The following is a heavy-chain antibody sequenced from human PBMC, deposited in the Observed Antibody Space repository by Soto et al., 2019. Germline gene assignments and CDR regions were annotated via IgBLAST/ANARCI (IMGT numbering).Heavy chain of an antibody. CDR1: VFSLSTRGMC. CDR2: IDWDDDK. J-gene: IGHJ4*02. V-gene: IGHV2-70*11. Sequence: SGATLVNPTQTLTLTFTFSVFSLSTRGMCVSWIRQPPGKALEWLARIDWDDDKYYSTSLKTRLTISKDTSKNQVVLTMTNMDPVDTATYYCARTFIVGVSTVYFDYWGQGTLVTVSS. D-gene: IGHD1-26*01. CDR3: ARTFIVGVSTVYFDY.